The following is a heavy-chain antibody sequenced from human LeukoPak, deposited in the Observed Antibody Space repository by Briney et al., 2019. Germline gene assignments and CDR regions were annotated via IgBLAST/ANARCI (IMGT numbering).Heavy chain of an antibody. CDR1: GGSISSSTFY. Sequence: SETLSLTCTVSGGSISSSTFYWGWIRQPPGKGLEWIGEINHSGSTNYNPSLKSRVTISVDTSKNQFSLKLSSVTAADTAVYYCARRPNGWQQLVQRRSWFDPWGQGTLVTVSS. V-gene: IGHV4-39*07. CDR2: INHSGST. D-gene: IGHD6-13*01. CDR3: ARRPNGWQQLVQRRSWFDP. J-gene: IGHJ5*02.